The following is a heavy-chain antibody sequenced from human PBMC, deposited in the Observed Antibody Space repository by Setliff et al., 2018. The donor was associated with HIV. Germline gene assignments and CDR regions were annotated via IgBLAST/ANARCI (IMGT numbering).Heavy chain of an antibody. J-gene: IGHJ4*02. Sequence: SETLSLTCTVSGGSISSYYWGWIRQSPRKGLEWVGTFYYDERADSGNTFYNPSLKSRVGISIDTSKNQFSLRVTSVTAADTAVYYCASQPAYSTDWYPPGYFDYWGQGTLVTVSS. CDR2: FYYDERADSGNT. CDR3: ASQPAYSTDWYPPGYFDY. CDR1: GGSISSYY. V-gene: IGHV4-39*01. D-gene: IGHD6-19*01.